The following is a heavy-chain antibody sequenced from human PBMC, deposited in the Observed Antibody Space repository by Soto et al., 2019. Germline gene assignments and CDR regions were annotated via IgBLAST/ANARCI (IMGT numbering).Heavy chain of an antibody. J-gene: IGHJ4*02. V-gene: IGHV3-23*01. D-gene: IGHD6-25*01. CDR3: ARRL. Sequence: GGSLRLSCATSGFTFSNYPMNWVRQAPGKGLEWVSGISAGGDSTYYADSVKGRFTIFRDNSKNSVYLQMNSLRAEDTAVYYCARRLWGQGTLVTVSS. CDR1: GFTFSNYP. CDR2: ISAGGDST.